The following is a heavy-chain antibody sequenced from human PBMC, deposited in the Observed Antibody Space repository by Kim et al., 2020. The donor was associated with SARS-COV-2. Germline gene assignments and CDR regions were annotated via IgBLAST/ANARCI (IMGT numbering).Heavy chain of an antibody. CDR3: ARDPLAYCGGDCLVFDY. V-gene: IGHV3-30-3*01. J-gene: IGHJ4*02. D-gene: IGHD2-21*02. CDR1: GFTFSSYA. Sequence: GGSLRLSCAASGFTFSSYAMHWVRQAPGKGLEWVAVISYDGSNKYYADSVKGRFTISRDNSKNTLYLQMNSLRAEDTAVYYCARDPLAYCGGDCLVFDYWGQGTLVTVSS. CDR2: ISYDGSNK.